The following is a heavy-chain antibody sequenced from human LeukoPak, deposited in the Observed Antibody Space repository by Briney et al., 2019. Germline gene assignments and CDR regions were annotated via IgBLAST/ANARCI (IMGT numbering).Heavy chain of an antibody. Sequence: GGSLRLSCSASGFTFSTYWMNWVRQAPGKGLEWVANIKQDGSEKYYVDSVRGRFTISRDNAKNSLYLQMNSLRAEDTAVYYCAKGGGHWGQGTLVTVSS. CDR3: AKGGGH. J-gene: IGHJ4*02. D-gene: IGHD3-10*01. V-gene: IGHV3-7*01. CDR2: IKQDGSEK. CDR1: GFTFSTYW.